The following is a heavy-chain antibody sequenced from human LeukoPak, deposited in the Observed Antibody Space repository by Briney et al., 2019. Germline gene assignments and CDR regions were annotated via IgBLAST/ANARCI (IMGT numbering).Heavy chain of an antibody. Sequence: SETLSLTCTVAGGSISSYYWSSIRQPAGKGLEWIGRIYTSGSTNYSPSLKSRVTMSVDTSKNQFSLKLSSVTAADTAVYYCARHRYYDSSGYYGYFDYWGQGTLVTVSS. CDR2: IYTSGST. V-gene: IGHV4-4*07. D-gene: IGHD3-22*01. CDR1: GGSISSYY. CDR3: ARHRYYDSSGYYGYFDY. J-gene: IGHJ4*02.